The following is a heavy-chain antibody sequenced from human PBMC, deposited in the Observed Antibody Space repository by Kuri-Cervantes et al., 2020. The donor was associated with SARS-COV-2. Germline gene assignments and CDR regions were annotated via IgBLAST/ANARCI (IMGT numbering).Heavy chain of an antibody. J-gene: IGHJ4*02. CDR3: AKDWDSRGYYLFDH. V-gene: IGHV3-23*01. Sequence: GESPKISCSASGFSLNTFGINWVRQAPGQGLERVSGLSGSGVSTYYAESVKGRFTISRDNSKNTLYLQMNSLRAEDTAVYYCAKDWDSRGYYLFDHWGQGTLVTVSS. D-gene: IGHD3-22*01. CDR2: LSGSGVST. CDR1: GFSLNTFG.